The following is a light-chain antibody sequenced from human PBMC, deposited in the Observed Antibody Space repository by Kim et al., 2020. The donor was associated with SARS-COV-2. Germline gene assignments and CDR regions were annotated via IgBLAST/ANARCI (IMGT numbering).Light chain of an antibody. CDR1: SSNLGTGFD. J-gene: IGLJ2*01. V-gene: IGLV1-40*01. CDR3: QSFDSRLRGVV. Sequence: QKIISACIGSSSNLGTGFDVHWYQQIPGRVPKLLIYGNTNRPSGVPDRFSGSKSDTSASLAITGLQPEDEADYYCQSFDSRLRGVVFGGGTKVTVL. CDR2: GNT.